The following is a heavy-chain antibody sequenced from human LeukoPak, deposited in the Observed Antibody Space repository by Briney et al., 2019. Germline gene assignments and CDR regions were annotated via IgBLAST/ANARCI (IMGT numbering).Heavy chain of an antibody. CDR1: GDSIRSNSHY. Sequence: SETLSLTCTVSGDSIRSNSHYWGWIRQSPGKGLEWIGSIHYSGSTYCNPSLKSRVTISVDTPKNQFSLKLSSVTAADTAVYYCATHVYSSGWYFDYWGQGTLVTVSS. V-gene: IGHV4-39*01. D-gene: IGHD6-19*01. CDR3: ATHVYSSGWYFDY. CDR2: IHYSGST. J-gene: IGHJ4*02.